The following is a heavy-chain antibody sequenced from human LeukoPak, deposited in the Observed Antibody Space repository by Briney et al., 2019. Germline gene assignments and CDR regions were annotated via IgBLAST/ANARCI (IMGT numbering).Heavy chain of an antibody. CDR2: IYTSGST. Sequence: SETLSLTCTVSGGSISSYYWSWIRQPAGNGLEWIGRIYTSGSTNYNPSLRSRVTMSVDTSKNQFSLKLSSVTAAETAVYYCAREITYYDILTGPAYFDYWGQGTLVTVSS. J-gene: IGHJ4*02. CDR3: AREITYYDILTGPAYFDY. V-gene: IGHV4-4*07. CDR1: GGSISSYY. D-gene: IGHD3-9*01.